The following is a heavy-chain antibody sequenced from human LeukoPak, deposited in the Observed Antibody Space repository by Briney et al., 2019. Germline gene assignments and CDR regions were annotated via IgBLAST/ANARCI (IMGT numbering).Heavy chain of an antibody. V-gene: IGHV3-23*01. CDR3: AKAPRDSSGYYYVGDY. J-gene: IGHJ4*02. Sequence: PGGSLRLSCAASGFTFSSYAMSWVRRAPGKGLEWVSVISGSGGSTWYADSVKGRFTISRDNSKNTLYLQMNRLRAEDTAVYYCAKAPRDSSGYYYVGDYWGQGTLVTVSS. D-gene: IGHD3-22*01. CDR2: ISGSGGST. CDR1: GFTFSSYA.